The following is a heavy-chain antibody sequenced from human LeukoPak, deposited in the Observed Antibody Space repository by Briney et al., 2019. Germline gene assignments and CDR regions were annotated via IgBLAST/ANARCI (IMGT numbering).Heavy chain of an antibody. Sequence: GGSLRLSCTASGFTFSTYSMNCVRQAPGEGLEWVSFITGSITYISYADSVKGRFTISRDHAKTSLSLQMNSLRAEDTAGYYCARDPGIAAVKKGDDWGQGTLVTVSS. CDR3: ARDPGIAAVKKGDD. CDR1: GFTFSTYS. CDR2: ITGSITYI. J-gene: IGHJ4*02. V-gene: IGHV3-21*01. D-gene: IGHD6-13*01.